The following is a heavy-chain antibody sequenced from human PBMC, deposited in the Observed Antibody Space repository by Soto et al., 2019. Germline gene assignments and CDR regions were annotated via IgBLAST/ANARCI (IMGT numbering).Heavy chain of an antibody. CDR3: AKMGVPAAIPYYYYGTDV. V-gene: IGHV3-30*18. Sequence: GGSLRLSCAASGFTFSSYGMHWVRQAPGKGLEWVAVISYDGSNKYYADSVKRRFTISRDNSKNKLNLQMNSLRAEGTAVYYCAKMGVPAAIPYYYYGTDVWGQGT. CDR1: GFTFSSYG. CDR2: ISYDGSNK. J-gene: IGHJ6*02. D-gene: IGHD2-2*02.